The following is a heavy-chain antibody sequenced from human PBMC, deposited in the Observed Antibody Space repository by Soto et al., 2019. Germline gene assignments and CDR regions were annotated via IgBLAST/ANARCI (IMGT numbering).Heavy chain of an antibody. CDR2: IYHSGST. D-gene: IGHD2-2*01. CDR3: ARVPDR. V-gene: IGHV4-4*02. CDR1: GGSISTSNW. Sequence: SETLSLTCAVSGGSISTSNWWSWVRQPPGKGLEWIGYIYHSGSTYYNPSLKSRVTISVDRSKNQFSLKLSSVTAADTAVYYCARVPDRWGQGTLVTVSS. J-gene: IGHJ5*02.